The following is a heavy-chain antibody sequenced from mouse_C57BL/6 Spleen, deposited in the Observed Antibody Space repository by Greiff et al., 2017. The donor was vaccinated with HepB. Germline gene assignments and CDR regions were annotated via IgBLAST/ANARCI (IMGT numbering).Heavy chain of an antibody. CDR1: GFNIKDYY. CDR2: IDPEDGDT. CDR3: PTAGYDGRFAY. D-gene: IGHD2-2*01. V-gene: IGHV14-1*01. Sequence: EVQLQQSGAELVRPGASVKLSCTASGFNIKDYYMHWVKQRPEQGLEWIGRIDPEDGDTEYAPKFQGKATMTADTSSNTAYLQLSSLTSVDTAVYYCPTAGYDGRFAYWGQGTLVTVSA. J-gene: IGHJ3*01.